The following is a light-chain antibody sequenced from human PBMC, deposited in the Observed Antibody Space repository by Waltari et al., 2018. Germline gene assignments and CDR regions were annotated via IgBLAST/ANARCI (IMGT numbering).Light chain of an antibody. CDR2: EDS. V-gene: IGLV1-51*02. Sequence: QSVLTQPPSVSAAPGQRVTISCSGGSSNIGNNYVSWYRQFPGTAPKLLIYEDSERPSGIPGRFSGSKSGTSATLDITGLQAGDEADYYCGTWVSSLSGAVFGGGTHLTVL. CDR1: SSNIGNNY. CDR3: GTWVSSLSGAV. J-gene: IGLJ7*01.